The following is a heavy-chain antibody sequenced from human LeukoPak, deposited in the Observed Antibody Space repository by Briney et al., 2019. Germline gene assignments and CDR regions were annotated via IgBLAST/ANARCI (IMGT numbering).Heavy chain of an antibody. CDR1: GFTFSSYW. J-gene: IGHJ3*02. Sequence: GGSLRLSCAASGFTFSSYWMHWVRQAPGKGLVWVSRISGDESSTSYADSVKGRFTISRDNAKNTLFLQMNSLRAEDTAVYYCARLAGRWLQLRKGAFDIWGQGTMVTVSS. CDR2: ISGDESST. D-gene: IGHD5-24*01. V-gene: IGHV3-74*01. CDR3: ARLAGRWLQLRKGAFDI.